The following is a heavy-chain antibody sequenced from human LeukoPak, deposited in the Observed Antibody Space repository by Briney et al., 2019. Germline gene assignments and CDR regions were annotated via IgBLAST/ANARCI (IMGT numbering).Heavy chain of an antibody. CDR3: ARGSAYDSRPFDY. D-gene: IGHD3-22*01. Sequence: PSETLSLTCAVYGGSFSGYYWSWIRQPPGKGLEWIGEINHSGSTNYNPSLKSRVTMSVDTSKNQFSLKLSSVTAADTAVYYCARGSAYDSRPFDYWGQGTLVTVSS. J-gene: IGHJ4*02. CDR2: INHSGST. CDR1: GGSFSGYY. V-gene: IGHV4-34*01.